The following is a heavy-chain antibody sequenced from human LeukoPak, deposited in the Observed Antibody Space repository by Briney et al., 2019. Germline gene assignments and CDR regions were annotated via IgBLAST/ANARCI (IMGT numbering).Heavy chain of an antibody. Sequence: GGSLRLSCAASGFTFSSYWMHWVRQAPGKGLVWVSRINSDGSSTSYADSAKGRFTISRDNAKNTLYLQMNSLRAEDTAVYYCARDCSGGSCYGDYWGQGTLVTVSS. D-gene: IGHD2-15*01. V-gene: IGHV3-74*01. CDR2: INSDGSST. CDR1: GFTFSSYW. J-gene: IGHJ4*02. CDR3: ARDCSGGSCYGDY.